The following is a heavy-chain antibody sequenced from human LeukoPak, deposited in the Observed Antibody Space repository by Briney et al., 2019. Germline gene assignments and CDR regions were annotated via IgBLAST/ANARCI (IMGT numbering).Heavy chain of an antibody. CDR1: GFDFNFVD. Sequence: GGSLRLSCAASGFDFNFVDMSWARQAPGKGPEWVSVINGRGEGTTHYADPVNGRFTISRDNSKNTLYLQMNNLRAGDTALYYCVKGGWLDDWGQGTQVTVSS. CDR3: VKGGWLDD. V-gene: IGHV3-23*01. CDR2: INGRGEGTT. J-gene: IGHJ4*02. D-gene: IGHD6-19*01.